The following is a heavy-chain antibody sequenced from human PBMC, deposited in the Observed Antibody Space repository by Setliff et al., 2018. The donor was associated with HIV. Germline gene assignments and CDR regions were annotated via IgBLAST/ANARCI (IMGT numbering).Heavy chain of an antibody. CDR3: AREAQLIRMFDY. CDR1: GGSISSGSYY. J-gene: IGHJ4*02. CDR2: IHTSGST. D-gene: IGHD1-1*01. V-gene: IGHV4-61*09. Sequence: SETLSLTCIVSGGSISSGSYYWTWIRQPAGKGLEWIGHIHTSGSTNYNPSLKSRITISADTPKNQFSLKLSSVTAADTAVYYCAREAQLIRMFDYWGQGTLVTVSS.